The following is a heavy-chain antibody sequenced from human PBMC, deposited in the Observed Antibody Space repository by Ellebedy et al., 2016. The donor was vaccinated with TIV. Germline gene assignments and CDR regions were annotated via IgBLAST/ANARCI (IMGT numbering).Heavy chain of an antibody. V-gene: IGHV3-43*02. CDR3: ARDSGITGRGWFDP. J-gene: IGHJ5*02. CDR2: ISGDGGNT. CDR1: GFTFDDYA. Sequence: GESLKISCAASGFTFDDYAIHWVRQAPGKGLEWVSLISGDGGNTYYADCVKGRFTISRDNNKNSLHLQMNSLTTEDTALYYCARDSGITGRGWFDPWGQGTLVTASS. D-gene: IGHD1-14*01.